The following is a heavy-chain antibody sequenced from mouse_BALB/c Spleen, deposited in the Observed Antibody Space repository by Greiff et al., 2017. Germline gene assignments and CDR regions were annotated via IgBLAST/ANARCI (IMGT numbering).Heavy chain of an antibody. J-gene: IGHJ3*01. V-gene: IGHV2-9*02. Sequence: QVQLQQSGPGLVAPSQSLSITCTVSGFSLTSYGVHWVRQPPGKGLEWLGVIWAGGSTNYNSALMSRLSISKDNSKSQVFLKMNSLQTDDTAMYYCAGYDYDPAWFAYWGQGTLVTVSA. CDR2: IWAGGST. CDR3: AGYDYDPAWFAY. D-gene: IGHD2-4*01. CDR1: GFSLTSYG.